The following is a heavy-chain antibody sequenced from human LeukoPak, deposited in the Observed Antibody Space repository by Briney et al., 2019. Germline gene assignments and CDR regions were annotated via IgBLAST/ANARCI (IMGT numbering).Heavy chain of an antibody. Sequence: LSLTCTVSGGSINSYYWSWIRQPPGKGLEWVSYISRSGRTIYDADSVKGRFTISRDNAKNSLYLQMNSLRAEDTAVYYCARVYSGSWYFDLWGRGTLVTVSS. CDR2: ISRSGRTI. CDR1: GGSINSYY. V-gene: IGHV3-11*04. J-gene: IGHJ2*01. D-gene: IGHD5-12*01. CDR3: ARVYSGSWYFDL.